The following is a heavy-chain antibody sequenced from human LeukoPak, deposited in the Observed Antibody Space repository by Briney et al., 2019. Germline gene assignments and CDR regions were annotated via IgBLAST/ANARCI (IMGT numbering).Heavy chain of an antibody. CDR3: AKVVRYDILTGYYFDY. D-gene: IGHD3-9*01. Sequence: PGGSLRLSCAASGFTFSSYAMSWVRQAPGKGLEWVSAISGSGGSTYYADSVKGRFTISRDNSKNTLYLQMNSLRAEDTAVYYCAKVVRYDILTGYYFDYWGQGTLVTVSS. J-gene: IGHJ4*02. CDR2: ISGSGGST. V-gene: IGHV3-23*01. CDR1: GFTFSSYA.